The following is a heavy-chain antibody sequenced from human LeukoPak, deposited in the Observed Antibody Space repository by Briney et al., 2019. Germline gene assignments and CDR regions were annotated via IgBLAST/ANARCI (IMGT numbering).Heavy chain of an antibody. D-gene: IGHD5-12*01. CDR2: IYHSGST. V-gene: IGHV4-59*01. CDR1: GGSISSYH. CDR3: ARGNSGYDYAFDI. Sequence: PSETLSLTCTVSGGSISSYHWSWIRQPPGKGLEWIGFIYHSGSTNYNPSLKSRVIISVDTSKNQISLKLSSVTAADTAVYYCARGNSGYDYAFDIWGQGTMVSVSS. J-gene: IGHJ3*02.